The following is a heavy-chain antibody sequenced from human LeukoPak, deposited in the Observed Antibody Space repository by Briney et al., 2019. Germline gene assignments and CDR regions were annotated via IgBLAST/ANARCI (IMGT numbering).Heavy chain of an antibody. Sequence: GGSLRLSCAASGFTFITYAMTWVRQAPGKGLEWVSCISATDGRTYYADSAKGRFTISRDSSKNTLYLQMDSLRVEDTAIYYCAKGYSGGSYSPGDYWGQGTLVTVSS. CDR1: GFTFITYA. V-gene: IGHV3-23*01. D-gene: IGHD1-26*01. CDR2: ISATDGRT. J-gene: IGHJ4*02. CDR3: AKGYSGGSYSPGDY.